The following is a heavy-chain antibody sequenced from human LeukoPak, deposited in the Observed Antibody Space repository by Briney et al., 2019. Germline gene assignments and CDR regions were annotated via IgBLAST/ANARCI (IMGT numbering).Heavy chain of an antibody. CDR2: ISGSGGRT. Sequence: PGGSLRLSCAASVFTFISYAMNWGRQAPGKGLQWVSGISGSGGRTYYADSVKGRFTISRDNSKNMLYLQMNSLRAEDTAVYYCAKPSITDDYFDYWGQGTLVTVSS. CDR3: AKPSITDDYFDY. V-gene: IGHV3-23*01. CDR1: VFTFISYA. D-gene: IGHD3-10*01. J-gene: IGHJ4*02.